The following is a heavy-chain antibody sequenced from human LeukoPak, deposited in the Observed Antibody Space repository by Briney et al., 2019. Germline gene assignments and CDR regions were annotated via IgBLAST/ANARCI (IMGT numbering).Heavy chain of an antibody. CDR2: IYYSGST. CDR3: ARGGTTVTPGLLWFDP. J-gene: IGHJ5*02. D-gene: IGHD4-17*01. V-gene: IGHV4-59*01. Sequence: SETLSLTCSVSGGSITTYYWSWIRQPPGKGLEWIGYIYYSGSTKYNPSLKSRVTISVDTSKNQFSLKLSSVTAADTAVYYCARGGTTVTPGLLWFDPWGQGTLVTVSS. CDR1: GGSITTYY.